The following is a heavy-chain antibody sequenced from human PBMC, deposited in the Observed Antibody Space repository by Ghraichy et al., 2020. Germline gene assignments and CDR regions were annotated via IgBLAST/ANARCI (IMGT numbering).Heavy chain of an antibody. CDR1: GFTFSSYW. D-gene: IGHD2-15*01. CDR3: ARTSSPDCSGDNCYREYYYYGMDV. J-gene: IGHJ6*02. V-gene: IGHV3-74*01. CDR2: INSDGSST. Sequence: GGSLRLSCAASGFTFSSYWMHWVRQAPGKGLVWVSRINSDGSSTTYADSVRGRFTISRDNAKNTLYLQMNSLRAEDTAVYYCARTSSPDCSGDNCYREYYYYGMDVWGQGTTVTVS.